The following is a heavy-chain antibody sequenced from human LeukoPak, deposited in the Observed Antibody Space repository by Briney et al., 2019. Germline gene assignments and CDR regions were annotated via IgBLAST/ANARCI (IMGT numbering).Heavy chain of an antibody. V-gene: IGHV4-30-2*01. D-gene: IGHD2-15*01. CDR1: GGSISSGGYS. J-gene: IGHJ5*02. CDR3: ARSEEYCSGGSCYIWFDP. Sequence: PSQTLSLTCAVSGGSISSGGYSWSWIRQPPGKGLEWIGYIYHSGSTYYNPSLKSRVTISVDRSKNQFSLKLSSVTAADTAVYYCARSEEYCSGGSCYIWFDPWGQGTLVTVSS. CDR2: IYHSGST.